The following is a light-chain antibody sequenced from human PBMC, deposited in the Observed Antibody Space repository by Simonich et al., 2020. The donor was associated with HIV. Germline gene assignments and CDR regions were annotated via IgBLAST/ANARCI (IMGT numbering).Light chain of an antibody. CDR2: AAS. CDR3: QQLKSYPYT. CDR1: KVISNY. J-gene: IGKJ2*01. V-gene: IGKV1-9*01. Sequence: DIQLTQSTSFLSASVRDKVTITCRASKVISNYLTRYQKRPGKAPQILIYAASTLQSGVPSRFSGSGSGTKFTLTISSLQPDDFATYYCQQLKSYPYTFGQGTKLDIK.